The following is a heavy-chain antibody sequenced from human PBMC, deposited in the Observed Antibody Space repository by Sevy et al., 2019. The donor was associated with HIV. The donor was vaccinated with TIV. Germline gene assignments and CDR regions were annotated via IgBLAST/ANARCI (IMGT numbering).Heavy chain of an antibody. D-gene: IGHD4-4*01. J-gene: IGHJ3*01. CDR3: AKGDEPTTDYIEYVPNSFDF. V-gene: IGHV3-23*01. CDR2: IYGSGSVSTIYGSGSVT. Sequence: GGSLRLSCAASGFTFNTYAMNWVRQAPGKGLEWVSTIYGSGSVSTIYGSGSVTYHADSLKGRFTISRDNSKNTLYLQMNSLRAEDTAIYYCAKGDEPTTDYIEYVPNSFDFWGQGTMVTVSS. CDR1: GFTFNTYA.